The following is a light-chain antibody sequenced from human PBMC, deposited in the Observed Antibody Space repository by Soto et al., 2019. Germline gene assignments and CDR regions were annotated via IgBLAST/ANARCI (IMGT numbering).Light chain of an antibody. V-gene: IGLV1-44*01. J-gene: IGLJ1*01. CDR3: PAWDDSLNGYV. CDR2: SNN. CDR1: SSNIGSNT. Sequence: QSVLTQPPSASGTPGQRVTISCSGSSSNIGSNTVNWYQQLPGTEPKLRIYSNNQRPSGVPDRFSGFKTGTVASLAVSGLKYEDESDYYCPAWDDSLNGYVFGTGTK.